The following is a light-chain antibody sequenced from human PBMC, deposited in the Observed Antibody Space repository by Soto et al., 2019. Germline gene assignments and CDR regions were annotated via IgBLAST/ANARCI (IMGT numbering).Light chain of an antibody. CDR2: GNS. J-gene: IGLJ2*01. CDR1: SSNIGADYD. CDR3: QSYDSSLSGVV. Sequence: SALTQPTSVSGSPGQSITISCTGSSSNIGADYDVHWYQQLPGTAPKLLIYGNSNRPSGVPDQFSGSKSGTSASLVITGLQAEDEADYYCQSYDSSLSGVVFGGGTQLTVL. V-gene: IGLV1-40*01.